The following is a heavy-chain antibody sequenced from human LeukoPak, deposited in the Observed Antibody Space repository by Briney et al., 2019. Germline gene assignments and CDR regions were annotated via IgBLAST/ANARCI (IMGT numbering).Heavy chain of an antibody. Sequence: NPGGSLRLSCAASGFTFSSYSMNWVRQAPGKGLEWVSSISSSSSYIYYADSVRGRFTISRDNSKNMVYLQMNSLTAEDTAVYYCARDRIEGATSDFDYWGQGTLVTVSS. V-gene: IGHV3-21*06. D-gene: IGHD2-21*01. CDR3: ARDRIEGATSDFDY. CDR1: GFTFSSYS. J-gene: IGHJ4*02. CDR2: ISSSSSYI.